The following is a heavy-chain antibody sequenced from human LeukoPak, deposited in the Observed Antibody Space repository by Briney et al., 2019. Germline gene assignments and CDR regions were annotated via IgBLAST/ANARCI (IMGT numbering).Heavy chain of an antibody. J-gene: IGHJ4*02. D-gene: IGHD1-14*01. V-gene: IGHV3-20*04. CDR3: ARRGNHYNTDY. CDR2: INWNGGST. Sequence: GGSLRLSCAASGFTFDDYGMSWVRQVPGKGLEWVSGINWNGGSTGYADSVKGRFTISRDNAENSLYLQMNSLRAEDTALYYCARRGNHYNTDYWGQGTLVTVSS. CDR1: GFTFDDYG.